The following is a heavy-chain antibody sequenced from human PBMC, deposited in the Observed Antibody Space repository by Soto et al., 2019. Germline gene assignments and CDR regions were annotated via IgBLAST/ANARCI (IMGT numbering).Heavy chain of an antibody. D-gene: IGHD4-4*01. V-gene: IGHV1-18*04. CDR1: GYTFTNHG. CDR2: ISGYNGDT. CDR3: ARDVEYSTSLCEH. Sequence: QVQMKQSGGEVKKPGASVKVSCKTSGYTFTNHGVNWVRQAPGQGVEWLGYISGYNGDTDYGQKLQDRFTLSIDTSTNNVVMELRNLRSDDSAVYDCARDVEYSTSLCEHWGQGTPVIVS. J-gene: IGHJ4*02.